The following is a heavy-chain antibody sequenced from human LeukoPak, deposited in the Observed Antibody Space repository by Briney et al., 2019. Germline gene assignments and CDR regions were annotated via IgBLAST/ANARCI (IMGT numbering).Heavy chain of an antibody. CDR3: ATYPIAVAGKGRDSSGYIDY. CDR1: GGSISSYY. V-gene: IGHV4-59*08. J-gene: IGHJ4*02. D-gene: IGHD6-19*01. CDR2: IYYSGST. Sequence: PSETLSLTCTVSGGSISSYYWSWIRQPPGKGLEWIGYIYYSGSTNYNPSLKSRVTISVDTSKNQFSLKLSSVTAADTAVYYCATYPIAVAGKGRDSSGYIDYWGQGTLVTVSS.